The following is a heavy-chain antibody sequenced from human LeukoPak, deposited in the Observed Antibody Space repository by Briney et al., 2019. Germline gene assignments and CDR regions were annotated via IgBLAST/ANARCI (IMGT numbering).Heavy chain of an antibody. J-gene: IGHJ6*03. CDR3: ARDQAARPHYYYYYMDV. Sequence: QPGRSLRLSCSASGFTLSGSAMHWVRQASGKGLEWVGRIRSKANNYATSYAASVKGRFTISRDDSKNTAYLQMNSLRAEDTAVYYCARDQAARPHYYYYYMDVWGKGTTVTVSS. D-gene: IGHD6-6*01. V-gene: IGHV3-73*01. CDR2: IRSKANNYAT. CDR1: GFTLSGSA.